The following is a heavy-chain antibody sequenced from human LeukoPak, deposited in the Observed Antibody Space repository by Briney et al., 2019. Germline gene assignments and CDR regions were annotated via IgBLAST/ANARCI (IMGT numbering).Heavy chain of an antibody. CDR2: INHSGST. Sequence: SETLSLTCAVYGGSFSGYYWSWIRQPPGKGLEWIGEINHSGSTNYNPSLKSRVTISVDTSKNQSSLKLSSVTAADTAVYYCARVAVVAPYYYYYYMDVWGKGTTVTVSS. J-gene: IGHJ6*03. D-gene: IGHD6-19*01. CDR3: ARVAVVAPYYYYYYMDV. CDR1: GGSFSGYY. V-gene: IGHV4-34*01.